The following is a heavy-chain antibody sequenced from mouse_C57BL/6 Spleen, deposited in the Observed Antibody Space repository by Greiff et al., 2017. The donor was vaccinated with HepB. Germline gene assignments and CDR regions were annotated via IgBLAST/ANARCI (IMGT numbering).Heavy chain of an antibody. D-gene: IGHD2-2*01. V-gene: IGHV1-15*01. Sequence: VKLQESGAELVRPGASVTLSCKASGYTFTDYEMHWVKQTPVHGLEWIGAIDPETGGTAYNQKFKGKAILTADKSSSTAYMELRSLTSEDSAVYYCTRSGGYPYYYAMDYWGQGTSVTVSS. CDR2: IDPETGGT. CDR3: TRSGGYPYYYAMDY. J-gene: IGHJ4*01. CDR1: GYTFTDYE.